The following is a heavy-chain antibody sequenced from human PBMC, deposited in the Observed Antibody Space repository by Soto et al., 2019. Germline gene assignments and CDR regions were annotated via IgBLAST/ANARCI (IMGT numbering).Heavy chain of an antibody. CDR2: ISSSSGYI. D-gene: IGHD1-1*01. CDR3: ARGAAELDY. Sequence: EVPLVESGGGLVQPGGSLRLSCAASGFTFSSYMMNWVRQAPGKGLEWVSSISSSSGYIYYADSVKGRFTISRDNARKSLFLQMNSLRAEDTAVYYCARGAAELDYWGQGTLVTVSS. V-gene: IGHV3-21*01. CDR1: GFTFSSYM. J-gene: IGHJ4*02.